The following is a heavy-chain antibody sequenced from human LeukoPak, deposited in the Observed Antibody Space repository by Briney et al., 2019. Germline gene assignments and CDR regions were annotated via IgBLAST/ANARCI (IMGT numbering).Heavy chain of an antibody. V-gene: IGHV4-39*07. CDR2: IYYSGST. J-gene: IGHJ4*02. CDR1: GGSISSSSYY. CDR3: ARVRLAAVVDY. Sequence: SETLSLTCTVSGGSISSSSYYWGWIRQPPVKGLQWIGSIYYSGSTYYNPSLKSRVTISVDTSKNQFSLKLSSVTAADTAVYYCARVRLAAVVDYWGQGTLVTVSS. D-gene: IGHD6-13*01.